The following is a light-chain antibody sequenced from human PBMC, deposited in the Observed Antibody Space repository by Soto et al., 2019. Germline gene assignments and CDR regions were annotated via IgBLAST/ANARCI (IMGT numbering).Light chain of an antibody. J-gene: IGKJ1*01. Sequence: DIQMTQSPSSLSASVGDRVTMTCRSSQSIASYLNWYQPKPGTPPKLLIYAASSLQSGLSSRFSGSGSGTEFTLTISSLQPDDFATYYCQHYSGYSWTFGQGTKVDIK. CDR1: QSIASY. V-gene: IGKV1-39*01. CDR3: QHYSGYSWT. CDR2: AAS.